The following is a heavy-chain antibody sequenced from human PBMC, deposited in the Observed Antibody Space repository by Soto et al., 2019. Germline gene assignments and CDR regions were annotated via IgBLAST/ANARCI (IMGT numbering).Heavy chain of an antibody. J-gene: IGHJ5*02. CDR1: GGSISSGGYS. CDR3: ARASVLQSNIWFDP. V-gene: IGHV4-30-2*01. Sequence: SETLSLTCAISGGSISSGGYSWSWIRQPPGKGLEWIGYIYHSGSTYYNPSLKSRVTISVDRSKNQFSLKLSSVTAADTAVYYCARASVLQSNIWFDPWGQGTLVTVSS. D-gene: IGHD4-4*01. CDR2: IYHSGST.